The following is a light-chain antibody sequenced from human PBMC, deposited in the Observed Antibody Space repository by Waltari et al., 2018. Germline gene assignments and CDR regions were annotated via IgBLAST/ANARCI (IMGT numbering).Light chain of an antibody. J-gene: IGLJ3*02. CDR2: RND. CDR1: SSNIGDNV. Sequence: QSVLTQPPSASGTPGQRVTISCSGSSSNIGDNVVNWNQQLPGKAPKLLIYRNDQRPSGVPDRFSASKSGTSASLAISGLQSEDEADYYCAAWDDRMNGHWVFGGGTKVTVL. CDR3: AAWDDRMNGHWV. V-gene: IGLV1-44*01.